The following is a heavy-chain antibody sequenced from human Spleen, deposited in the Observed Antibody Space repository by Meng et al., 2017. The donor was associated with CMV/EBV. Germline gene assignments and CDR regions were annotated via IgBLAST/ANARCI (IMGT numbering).Heavy chain of an antibody. J-gene: IGHJ4*02. CDR3: ARRRGGSGRDC. CDR2: IYYSGST. Sequence: VQLQESGPVLVQPSQTLSLTCTGSGGSISSGDYYWSWIRQPPGKGLEWIGYIYYSGSTSYNPSLQSRVTMFVDTSKNQFSLMLTSVTATDTAVYYCARRRGGSGRDCWGQGTLVTVSS. D-gene: IGHD3-10*01. CDR1: GGSISSGDYY. V-gene: IGHV4-30-4*01.